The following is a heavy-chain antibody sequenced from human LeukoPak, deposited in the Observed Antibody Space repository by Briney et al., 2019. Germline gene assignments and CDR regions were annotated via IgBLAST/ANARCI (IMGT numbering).Heavy chain of an antibody. J-gene: IGHJ4*02. CDR2: ISYDGSNK. CDR1: GFTFSSYA. D-gene: IGHD3-9*01. V-gene: IGHV3-30*04. CDR3: ARSLRRYFDWYLDY. Sequence: PGGSLRLSCAASGFTFSSYAMHWVRQAPGKGLEWVAVISYDGSNKYYADSVKGRFTISRDNSKNTLYLQTNSLRAEDTAVYYCARSLRRYFDWYLDYWGQGILVTVSS.